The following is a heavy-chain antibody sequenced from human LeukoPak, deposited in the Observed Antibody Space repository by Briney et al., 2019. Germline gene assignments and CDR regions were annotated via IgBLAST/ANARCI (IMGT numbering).Heavy chain of an antibody. J-gene: IGHJ3*02. CDR3: ARDDFLSYYAFDI. CDR1: GFTFSSYG. CDR2: IRYDGSNK. D-gene: IGHD1-26*01. V-gene: IGHV3-30*02. Sequence: PGGSLRLSCAASGFTFSSYGMHWVRQAPGKGLEWVAFIRYDGSNKYYADSVKGRFTISRDNSKNTLYLQMNSLRAEDTAVYYCARDDFLSYYAFDIWGQGTMVTVSS.